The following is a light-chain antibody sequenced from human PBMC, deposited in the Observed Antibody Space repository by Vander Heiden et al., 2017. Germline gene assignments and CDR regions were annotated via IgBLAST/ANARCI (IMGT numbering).Light chain of an antibody. J-gene: IGLJ1*01. V-gene: IGLV1-44*01. Sequence: QSVLTQPPSASGTPGQRVPISCSGSSSNIGSNTVNWYQQLPVTAPKLLIYSNNQRPSGVPDRFSGSKSGTSASLAISGLQAEEEADYYCAALDDSLNGYVFGTGTKVTVL. CDR3: AALDDSLNGYV. CDR1: SSNIGSNT. CDR2: SNN.